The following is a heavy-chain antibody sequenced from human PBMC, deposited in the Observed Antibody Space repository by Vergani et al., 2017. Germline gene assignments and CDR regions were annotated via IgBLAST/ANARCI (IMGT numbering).Heavy chain of an antibody. V-gene: IGHV1-46*03. D-gene: IGHD3-9*01. CDR3: ARGDYGILTGYRY. Sequence: QVQVVQSGAEVKKSGASVKVSCKTSGYTFSNYYMHWVRQAPGQGLEWMGIINPSGGHTNYAQKLQGRVTMTRDTSTSTVYMELSSLGSEDTAIYYCARGDYGILTGYRYWGQGTLVTVSA. J-gene: IGHJ4*02. CDR1: GYTFSNYY. CDR2: INPSGGHT.